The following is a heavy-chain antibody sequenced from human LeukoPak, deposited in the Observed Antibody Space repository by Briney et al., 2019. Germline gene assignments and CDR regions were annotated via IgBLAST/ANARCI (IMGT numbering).Heavy chain of an antibody. V-gene: IGHV4-61*02. J-gene: IGHJ6*03. CDR3: ARDLRGYSGYDYPPYYYYYMDV. CDR1: GGSISSGSYY. Sequence: PSQTLSLTRTVSGGSISSGSYYWSWIRQPAGKGLEWIGRIYTSGSTNYNPSLKSRVTISVDTSKNQFSLKLSSVTAADTAVYYCARDLRGYSGYDYPPYYYYYMDVWGKGTTVTVSS. D-gene: IGHD5-12*01. CDR2: IYTSGST.